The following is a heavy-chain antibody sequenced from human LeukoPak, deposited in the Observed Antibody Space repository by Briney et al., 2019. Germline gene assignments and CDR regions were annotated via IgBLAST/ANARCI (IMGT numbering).Heavy chain of an antibody. CDR2: ISSSSSYI. J-gene: IGHJ4*02. CDR3: AREPPYYDLPDY. D-gene: IGHD3-3*01. CDR1: GFTFSSYS. V-gene: IGHV3-21*01. Sequence: PGGSLRLSCAASGFTFSSYSMNWVRQAPGKGLEWVSSISSSSSYIYYADSVKGRFTISRDNSKNSLYLQMNSLRAEDTAVYYCAREPPYYDLPDYWGQGTLVTVSS.